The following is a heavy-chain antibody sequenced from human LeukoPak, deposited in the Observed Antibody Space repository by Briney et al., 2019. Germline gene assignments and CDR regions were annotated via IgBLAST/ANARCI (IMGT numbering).Heavy chain of an antibody. V-gene: IGHV5-10-1*01. CDR1: GYSFTSYW. Sequence: GESLKISCKGSGYSFTSYWISWVRQMPGKGLEWMGRIDPSDSYTSYSPSFQGHVTISADKSISTAYLQWSSLKASETAMYYCARQTMVRGVIMTIDYWGQGTLVTVSS. CDR3: ARQTMVRGVIMTIDY. D-gene: IGHD3-10*01. CDR2: IDPSDSYT. J-gene: IGHJ4*02.